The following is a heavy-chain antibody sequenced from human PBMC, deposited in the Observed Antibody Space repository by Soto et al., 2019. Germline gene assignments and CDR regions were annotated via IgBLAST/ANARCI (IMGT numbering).Heavy chain of an antibody. CDR1: GFTFSSYS. Sequence: PGGSLRLSCAASGFTFSSYSMNWVRQAPGKGLEWVSSISSSSSYTYYADSVKGRFTISRDNAKNSLYLQMNSPRAEDTAVYYCAKAMTTSAWGNFDYWGQGALVTVSS. CDR2: ISSSSSYT. CDR3: AKAMTTSAWGNFDY. J-gene: IGHJ4*02. V-gene: IGHV3-21*04. D-gene: IGHD4-17*01.